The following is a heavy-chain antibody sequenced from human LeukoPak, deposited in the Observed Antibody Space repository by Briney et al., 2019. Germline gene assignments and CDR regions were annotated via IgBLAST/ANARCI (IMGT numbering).Heavy chain of an antibody. CDR1: GFTFSSYS. J-gene: IGHJ4*02. V-gene: IGHV3-21*01. CDR3: ASGPKRGGDY. Sequence: GGSLRLSCPPSGFTFSSYSMNWVRQAPGRGLEWVSSISSSSSYIYYADSVKGRFTISRDNAKNSLYLQMNSLRAEDTAVYYCASGPKRGGDYWGQGTLVTVSS. CDR2: ISSSSSYI. D-gene: IGHD1-26*01.